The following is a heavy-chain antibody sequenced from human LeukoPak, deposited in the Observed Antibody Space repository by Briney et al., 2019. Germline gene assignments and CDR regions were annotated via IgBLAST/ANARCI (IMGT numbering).Heavy chain of an antibody. J-gene: IGHJ4*02. CDR1: GYTFTSYG. D-gene: IGHD5-12*01. Sequence: ASVKVSCKASGYTFTSYGISWVRQAPGQGLEWMGWISAYNGNTNYAQKLQGGVTMTTDTSTSTAYMELRSLRSDDTAVYYCARDRSIVATISPLSDYWGQGTLVTVSS. CDR3: ARDRSIVATISPLSDY. V-gene: IGHV1-18*01. CDR2: ISAYNGNT.